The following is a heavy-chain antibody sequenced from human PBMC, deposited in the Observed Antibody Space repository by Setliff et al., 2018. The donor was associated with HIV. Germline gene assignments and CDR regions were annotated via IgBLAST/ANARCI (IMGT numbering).Heavy chain of an antibody. CDR2: INPNGGYT. J-gene: IGHJ4*02. D-gene: IGHD2-15*01. Sequence: GASVKVSCKASGYIFTDYYIHWVRQAPGQGLEWMGWINPNGGYTNYAQKFLGRVTMTQDTSFTTAYLELSRLGSDDTAVYYCAADSYNCNSFDSWGQGSLVTVSS. CDR1: GYIFTDYY. V-gene: IGHV1-2*02. CDR3: AADSYNCNSFDS.